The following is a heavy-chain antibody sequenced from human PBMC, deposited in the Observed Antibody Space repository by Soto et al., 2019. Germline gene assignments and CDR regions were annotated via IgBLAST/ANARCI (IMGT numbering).Heavy chain of an antibody. J-gene: IGHJ4*02. Sequence: SGTLSLTCTVSGGSISSYYWSWIRQPPGKGLEWIGYIYYSGSTNYNPSLKSRVTISVDTSKNQFSLKLSSVTAADTAVYYCARDYSEALDYWGQGTLVTVSS. V-gene: IGHV4-59*01. CDR2: IYYSGST. CDR1: GGSISSYY. CDR3: ARDYSEALDY. D-gene: IGHD2-21*01.